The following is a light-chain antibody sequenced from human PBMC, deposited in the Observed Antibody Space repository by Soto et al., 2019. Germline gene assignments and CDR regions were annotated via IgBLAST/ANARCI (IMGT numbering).Light chain of an antibody. V-gene: IGLV2-14*01. CDR3: NSYTSSSTQV. Sequence: QSVLTQPASVSGSPGQSITISCTGRSSDVGGHNHVSWYQQHPGKAPKLIIYEVGNRPSGVSNRFSCSKSGNTASLTISGFQAEDEADYYCNSYTSSSTQVFGTGTKLTVL. CDR2: EVG. CDR1: SSDVGGHNH. J-gene: IGLJ1*01.